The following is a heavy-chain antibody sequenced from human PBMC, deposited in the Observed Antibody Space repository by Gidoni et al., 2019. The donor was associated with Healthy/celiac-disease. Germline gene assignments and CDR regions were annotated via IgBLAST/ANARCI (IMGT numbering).Heavy chain of an antibody. CDR2: INHSGST. CDR3: ASPRKYSSSPLDY. CDR1: GGSFSGYY. J-gene: IGHJ4*02. Sequence: QVQLQQWGAGLLKPSETLSPTCAVYGGSFSGYYWSWIRQPPGKGLEWIGEINHSGSTNYNPSLKIRVTISVDTSKNQFSLKLSSVTAADTAVYYCASPRKYSSSPLDYWGQGTLVTVSS. D-gene: IGHD6-6*01. V-gene: IGHV4-34*01.